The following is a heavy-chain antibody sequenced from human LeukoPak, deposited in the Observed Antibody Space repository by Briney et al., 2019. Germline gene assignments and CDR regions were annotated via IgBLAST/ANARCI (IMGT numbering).Heavy chain of an antibody. J-gene: IGHJ4*02. CDR3: ARGVRPIAAAGSSDY. D-gene: IGHD6-13*01. CDR1: GGSFSGYY. V-gene: IGHV4-34*01. CDR2: INHSGST. Sequence: SETLSLTCAVYGGSFSGYYWSWLRQPPGKGLEWIGEINHSGSTNYNPSLKSRVTISVDTSKNQFSLKLSSVTAADTAVYYCARGVRPIAAAGSSDYWGQGTLVTVSS.